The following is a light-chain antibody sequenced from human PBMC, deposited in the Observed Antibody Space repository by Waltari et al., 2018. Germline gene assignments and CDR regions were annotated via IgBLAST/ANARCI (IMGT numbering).Light chain of an antibody. CDR3: QQYSSSVMYT. CDR1: ERVGNNF. V-gene: IGKV3-20*01. J-gene: IGKJ2*01. Sequence: IVLTQSPGTPSLCPGETATLSSRARERVGNNFLAWYHQKPGQTPLRLIYGASIRATGIPDRCSGSGSGTDFILIISRLEPEDSGVYFCQQYSSSVMYTFGQGTKLEI. CDR2: GAS.